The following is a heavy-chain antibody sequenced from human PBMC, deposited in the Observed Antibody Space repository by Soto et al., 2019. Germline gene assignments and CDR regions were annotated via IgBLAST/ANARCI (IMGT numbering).Heavy chain of an antibody. J-gene: IGHJ6*03. D-gene: IGHD6-6*01. V-gene: IGHV4-34*01. CDR2: IYHSGST. CDR3: ARVSDSSSSQYYYMDV. CDR1: GGSFIGYY. Sequence: SETLSLTCAVYGGSFIGYYWSWIRQPPGKGLEWIGEIYHSGSTNYNPSLKSRVTISVDKSKNQFSLKLSSVTAADTAVYYCARVSDSSSSQYYYMDVWGKGTTVTVSS.